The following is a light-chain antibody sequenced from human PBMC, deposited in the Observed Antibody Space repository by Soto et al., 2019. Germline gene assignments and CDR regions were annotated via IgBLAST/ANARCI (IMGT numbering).Light chain of an antibody. V-gene: IGKV1-5*01. J-gene: IGKJ1*01. CDR2: DAS. CDR1: QSISSW. Sequence: GDRVTITCRASQSISSWLAWYQQKPGKAPKLLIYDASSLESGVPSRFRGSGSGTEFTLPITRLQPDDFATYYCQQYNSYPWTFGQGTKVDIK. CDR3: QQYNSYPWT.